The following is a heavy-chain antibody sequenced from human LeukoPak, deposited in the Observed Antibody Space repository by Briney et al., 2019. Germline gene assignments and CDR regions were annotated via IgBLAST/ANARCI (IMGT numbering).Heavy chain of an antibody. J-gene: IGHJ4*02. CDR1: GFTFNIYA. V-gene: IGHV3-23*01. CDR2: ISGSGGST. CDR3: AKSPTFGYCTNGACSDLRSFDY. Sequence: GGSLRLSCAASGFTFNIYAVSWVRQARGKGLERLSAISGSGGSTLYADSVKGRFTISRDNSKNTLYLQMNSLRAEDTAVYYCAKSPTFGYCTNGACSDLRSFDYWGRGTLVTVSS. D-gene: IGHD2-8*01.